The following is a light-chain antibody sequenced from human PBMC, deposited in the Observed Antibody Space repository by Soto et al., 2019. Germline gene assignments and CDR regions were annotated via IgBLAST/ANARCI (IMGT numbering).Light chain of an antibody. V-gene: IGLV2-14*01. J-gene: IGLJ3*02. CDR3: SSYTSISTRV. CDR1: SSDVGSYNY. CDR2: EVS. Sequence: QSALTQPASVSGSPGQSITISCTGTSSDVGSYNYVSWYQQHQGKAPKLMIYEVSNRPSGVSNRFSGSKSGNTASLTISGLQAEFDANDYCSSYTSISTRVFGAGTKLTVL.